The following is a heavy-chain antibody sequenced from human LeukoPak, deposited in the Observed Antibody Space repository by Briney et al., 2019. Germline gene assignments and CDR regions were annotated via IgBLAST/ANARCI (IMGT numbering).Heavy chain of an antibody. V-gene: IGHV3-30*04. CDR2: ISYDGSNK. Sequence: GGSLRLSCAASGFTFSSYAMHWVRQAPGKGLEWVAVISYDGSNKYYADSVKGRFTISRDNSKNTLYLQMNSLRAEDTAVYYCARDEQQLGAFDIWGQGTMVTVSS. CDR1: GFTFSSYA. CDR3: ARDEQQLGAFDI. J-gene: IGHJ3*02. D-gene: IGHD6-13*01.